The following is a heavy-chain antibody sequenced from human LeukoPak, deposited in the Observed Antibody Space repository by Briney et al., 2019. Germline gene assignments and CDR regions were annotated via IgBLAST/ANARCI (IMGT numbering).Heavy chain of an antibody. CDR2: IYYSGST. J-gene: IGHJ5*02. Sequence: SETLSLTCTVSGGSISSGGYSWSWIRQHPGKGLEWIGYIYYSGSTYYNPSLKSRVTISVDTSKNQFSLKLSSVTAADTAVYYCARVQGLLPNWFDPWGQGTLVTVSS. CDR3: ARVQGLLPNWFDP. CDR1: GGSISSGGYS. V-gene: IGHV4-31*03. D-gene: IGHD3-22*01.